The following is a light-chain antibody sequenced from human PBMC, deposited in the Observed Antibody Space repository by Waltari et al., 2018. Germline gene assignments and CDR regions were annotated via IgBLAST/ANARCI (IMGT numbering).Light chain of an antibody. V-gene: IGLV2-23*02. CDR1: SRAVGSYNF. Sequence: QSALTQPASVSGSPGQSITISCTGTSRAVGSYNFVSWYQQNPGKAPKIMIYEVTKRPPGFSNRCSRSKSGNPASLTISGLQADDEADYYCCSYAGSSTFLFGGGTKLTVL. CDR2: EVT. J-gene: IGLJ2*01. CDR3: CSYAGSSTFL.